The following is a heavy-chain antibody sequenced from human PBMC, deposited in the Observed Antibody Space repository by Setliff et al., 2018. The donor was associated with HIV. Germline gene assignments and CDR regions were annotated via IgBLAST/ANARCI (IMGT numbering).Heavy chain of an antibody. D-gene: IGHD2-2*01. V-gene: IGHV1-3*04. J-gene: IGHJ4*02. CDR1: GYTFSEYA. CDR3: ARWCAAAGCYPAIYHFDS. Sequence: ASVKVSCKASGYTFSEYAIHWVRQAPGQRLEWVGRIDTDNGYRRYSPKLQGRVTITKDTSANTAYMELRCLRSEDTAVYYCARWCAAAGCYPAIYHFDSWGQGTLVTVSS. CDR2: IDTDNGYR.